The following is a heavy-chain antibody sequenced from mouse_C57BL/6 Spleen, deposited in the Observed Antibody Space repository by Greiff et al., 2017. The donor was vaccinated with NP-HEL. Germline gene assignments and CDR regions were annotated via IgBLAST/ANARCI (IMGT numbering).Heavy chain of an antibody. CDR3: AREERLGDWYFDV. D-gene: IGHD3-2*02. Sequence: EVQLMESEGGLVQPGSSMKLSCTASGFTFSDYYMAWVRQVPEKGLEWVANINYDGSSTYYLDSLKSRFIISRDNAKNILYLQMSSLKSEDTATYYCAREERLGDWYFDVWGTGTTVTVSS. CDR2: INYDGSST. CDR1: GFTFSDYY. V-gene: IGHV5-16*01. J-gene: IGHJ1*03.